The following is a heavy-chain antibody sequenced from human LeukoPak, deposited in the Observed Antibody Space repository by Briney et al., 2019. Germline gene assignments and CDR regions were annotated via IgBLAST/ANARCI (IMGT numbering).Heavy chain of an antibody. CDR3: AELGITMIGGV. CDR1: GFTFDDYG. D-gene: IGHD3-10*02. CDR2: ISSSGSTI. Sequence: GGSLRLSCAASGFTFDDYGMSWVRQVPGKGLEWVSYISSSGSTIYYADSVKGRFTISRDNAKNSLYLQMNSLRAEDTAVYYCAELGITMIGGVWGKGTTVTISS. V-gene: IGHV3-48*03. J-gene: IGHJ6*04.